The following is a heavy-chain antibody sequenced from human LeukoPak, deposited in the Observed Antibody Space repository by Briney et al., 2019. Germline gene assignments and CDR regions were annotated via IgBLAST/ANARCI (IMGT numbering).Heavy chain of an antibody. Sequence: SATLSLTCAVYGGSFSGYYWSWIRPPPGKGLEWIGEINHSGSTNYNPSLKSRVTISVDTSKNQFSLKLSSVTAADTAVYYCARGADEMATTDYWGQGTLVTVSS. D-gene: IGHD5-24*01. V-gene: IGHV4-34*01. CDR1: GGSFSGYY. CDR3: ARGADEMATTDY. CDR2: INHSGST. J-gene: IGHJ4*02.